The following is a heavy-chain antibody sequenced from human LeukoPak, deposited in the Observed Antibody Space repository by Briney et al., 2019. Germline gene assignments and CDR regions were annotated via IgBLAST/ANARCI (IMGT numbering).Heavy chain of an antibody. V-gene: IGHV4-38-2*02. D-gene: IGHD2-8*01. CDR2: VYHSGST. CDR1: GDSINGPYY. CDR3: ASLPAIVPAFQF. J-gene: IGHJ3*01. Sequence: SETLSLTCTVSGDSINGPYYWGWIRQPPGKGLEWIGSVYHSGSTYYSPSLKSRVTMSVDTSKNQFSLKLTSVTAADTAVYYCASLPAIVPAFQFWGQGTMVTVS.